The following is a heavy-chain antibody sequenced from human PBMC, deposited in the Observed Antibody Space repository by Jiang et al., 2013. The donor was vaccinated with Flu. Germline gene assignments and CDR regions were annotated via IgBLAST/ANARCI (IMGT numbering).Heavy chain of an antibody. CDR2: IKRDGSEK. Sequence: QLLESGGGLVQPGGSLRLSCAASGFTFSTYSMNWVRQAPGKGLEWVANIKRDGSEKYYVDSVEGRFSVSRDNAKNSLYLQMNSLRDEDTAVYYCARPLLGLPPYYYYYMDVWGKGTTVTVSS. CDR1: GFTFSTYS. V-gene: IGHV3-7*03. D-gene: IGHD2-15*01. J-gene: IGHJ6*03. CDR3: ARPLLGLPPYYYYYMDV.